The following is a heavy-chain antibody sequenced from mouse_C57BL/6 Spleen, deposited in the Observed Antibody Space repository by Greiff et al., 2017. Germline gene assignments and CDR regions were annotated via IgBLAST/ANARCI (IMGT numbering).Heavy chain of an antibody. D-gene: IGHD3-3*01. CDR3: ARGGGTWDY. V-gene: IGHV1-52*01. CDR2: IDPSDSET. CDR1: GYTFTSYW. Sequence: VHLQQSGAELVRPGSSVKLSCKASGYTFTSYWMHWVKQRPIQGLEWIGNIDPSDSETHYNQKFKDKATLTVDKSSSTAYLQLSSLTSEDSAVYYCARGGGTWDYWGQGTTLTVSS. J-gene: IGHJ2*01.